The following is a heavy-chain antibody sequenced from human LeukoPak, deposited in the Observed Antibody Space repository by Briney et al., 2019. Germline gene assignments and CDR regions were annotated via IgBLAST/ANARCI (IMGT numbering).Heavy chain of an antibody. CDR1: GFTVSSNY. J-gene: IGHJ4*02. CDR2: IYSDDST. CDR3: ASTMVRGIIRNFDY. V-gene: IGHV3-53*01. D-gene: IGHD3-10*01. Sequence: GGSLRLSCAASGFTVSSNYMSWVRQAPGKGLEWVSVIYSDDSTYYADSVKGRFTTSRDTSKNTLYLQMNSLRAEDTAVYYCASTMVRGIIRNFDYWGQGTLVTVSS.